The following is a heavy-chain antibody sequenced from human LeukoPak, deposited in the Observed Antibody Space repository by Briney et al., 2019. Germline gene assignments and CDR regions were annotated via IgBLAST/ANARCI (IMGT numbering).Heavy chain of an antibody. V-gene: IGHV3-66*01. CDR3: ARGLVSSGTWDYFDY. D-gene: IGHD3-9*01. Sequence: PGGSLRLSCAASGFTVSGNYMSWVRQAPGKGLEWVSIIYSGDSTYYADSVKGRFTISRDNSKNTLYLQMNSLRAEDTAVYYCARGLVSSGTWDYFDYWGQGTLVTVSS. CDR1: GFTVSGNY. J-gene: IGHJ4*02. CDR2: IYSGDST.